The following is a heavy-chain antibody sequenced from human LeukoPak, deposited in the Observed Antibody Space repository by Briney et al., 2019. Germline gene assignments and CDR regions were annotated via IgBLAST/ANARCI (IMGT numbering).Heavy chain of an antibody. Sequence: SETLSLTCAVYGGSFSGYYWSWIRQPPGKGLEWIGEINHSGSTNYNPSLKSRVTISVDTSKNQFSLKLSSVTAADTAVYYCARDREYQLQDYWGQGTLVTVSS. CDR3: ARDREYQLQDY. D-gene: IGHD2-2*01. CDR1: GGSFSGYY. CDR2: INHSGST. V-gene: IGHV4-34*01. J-gene: IGHJ4*02.